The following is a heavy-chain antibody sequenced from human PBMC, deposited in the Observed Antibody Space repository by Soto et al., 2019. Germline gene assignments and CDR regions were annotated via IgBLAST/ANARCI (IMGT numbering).Heavy chain of an antibody. D-gene: IGHD4-4*01. J-gene: IGHJ6*02. V-gene: IGHV2-5*02. Sequence: QITLKESGPTLVKPTQTLTLTCTFSGFSLSTSGVGVGWIRQPPGKALEWLALIYWDDDKRYSPSLKSRLTITKDTSKNPVVLTMTNMDPVDTATYYCAPRQVTTVTDSGMDVWGQGTTVTVSS. CDR3: APRQVTTVTDSGMDV. CDR1: GFSLSTSGVG. CDR2: IYWDDDK.